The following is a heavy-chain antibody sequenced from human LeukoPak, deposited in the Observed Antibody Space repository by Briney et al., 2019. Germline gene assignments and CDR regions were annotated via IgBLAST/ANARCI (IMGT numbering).Heavy chain of an antibody. D-gene: IGHD3-10*01. J-gene: IGHJ4*02. CDR2: ISGDGGST. Sequence: GGSLRLSCAASGFTFDDYAMHWVRQAPGKGLEWVSLISGDGGSTYYADSVKGRFTISRDNSKNSLYLQMNSLRTEDTALYYCAKDPPLWFGESHYFDYWGQGTLVAVSS. CDR1: GFTFDDYA. CDR3: AKDPPLWFGESHYFDY. V-gene: IGHV3-43*02.